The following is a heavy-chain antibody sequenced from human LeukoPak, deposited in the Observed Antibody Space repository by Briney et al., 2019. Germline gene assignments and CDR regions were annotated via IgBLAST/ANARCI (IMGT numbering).Heavy chain of an antibody. V-gene: IGHV4-34*01. Sequence: SETLSLTCAVYGGSFSCYYWSWIRQPPGKGLEWIGEINHSGSTNYNPSLKSRVTISVDTSKNQFSLKLSSVTAADTAVYYCARGLGFLYTMADYWGQGTLVTVSS. CDR3: ARGLGFLYTMADY. D-gene: IGHD3-10*01. J-gene: IGHJ4*02. CDR1: GGSFSCYY. CDR2: INHSGST.